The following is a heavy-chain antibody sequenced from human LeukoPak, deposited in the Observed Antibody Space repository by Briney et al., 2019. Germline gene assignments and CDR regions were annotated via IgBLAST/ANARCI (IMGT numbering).Heavy chain of an antibody. CDR1: GVSISSDY. V-gene: IGHV4-4*07. CDR3: ARLIAVAGTFYYFDY. J-gene: IGHJ4*02. CDR2: IYTSGST. Sequence: SETPSLTCTVSGVSISSDYLSWIRQPAGKGLEWIGRIYTSGSTNYNPSLTSRVTMSVDTSKNQFSLKLSSVTAADTAMYYCARLIAVAGTFYYFDYWGQGTLVTVSS. D-gene: IGHD6-19*01.